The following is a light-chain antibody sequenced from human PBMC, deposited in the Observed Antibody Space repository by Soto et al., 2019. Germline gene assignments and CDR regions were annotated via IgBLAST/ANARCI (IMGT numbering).Light chain of an antibody. V-gene: IGKV1-5*01. J-gene: IGKJ4*01. CDR3: QQYNSNSLLT. CDR1: QTISTW. Sequence: QVTQSPPTLSASVGDRVTITRRASQTISTWMAWYQQKPGKAPKLLVYDASTLQSGVASRFSGSGSGTEFTLIISSLQPDDFATYYCQQYNSNSLLTFGGGTKVDIK. CDR2: DAS.